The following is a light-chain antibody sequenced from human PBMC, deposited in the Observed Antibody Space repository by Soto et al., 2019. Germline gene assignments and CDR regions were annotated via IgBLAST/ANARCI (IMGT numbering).Light chain of an antibody. J-gene: IGKJ1*01. CDR1: QSVSSN. Sequence: EIVMTQSPATLSVSPGERATLSCRASQSVSSNLAWYQQKPGQAPRLLIYGASTRATGIPARFSGSGSGTEFTLTISSLQAEDFAVYYCQQYNNWGPFGQGTKVKIK. CDR3: QQYNNWGP. V-gene: IGKV3-15*01. CDR2: GAS.